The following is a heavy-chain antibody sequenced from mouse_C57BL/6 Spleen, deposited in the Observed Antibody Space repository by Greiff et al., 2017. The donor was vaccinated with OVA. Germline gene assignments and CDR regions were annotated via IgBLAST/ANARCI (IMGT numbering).Heavy chain of an antibody. D-gene: IGHD4-1*01. CDR2: INPNNGGT. Sequence: EVQLQQSGPELVKPGASVKMSCTASGYTFTDYTMPWVKQSHGKSLEWIGYINPNNGGTRYTQKFKGKATLTVNKSSSTPYMELRSLTSEESADDYCARMKKTGTPYYAMDYWGQGTSVTVSS. CDR1: GYTFTDYT. J-gene: IGHJ4*01. CDR3: ARMKKTGTPYYAMDY. V-gene: IGHV1-22*01.